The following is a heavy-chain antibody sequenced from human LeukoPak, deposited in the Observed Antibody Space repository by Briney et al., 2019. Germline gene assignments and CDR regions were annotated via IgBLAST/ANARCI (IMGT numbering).Heavy chain of an antibody. J-gene: IGHJ4*02. CDR2: ISGSGGST. CDR1: GFTFSSYA. CDR3: AKGRRVPFGESDY. V-gene: IGHV3-23*01. D-gene: IGHD3-10*01. Sequence: SGGSLRLSCAASGFTFSSYAMSWVRQAPGKGLEWVSAISGSGGSTYYADSVKGRFTISRDNSKNTLYLQMNSLRAEDTAVYYCAKGRRVPFGESDYWGQGTLVTVSS.